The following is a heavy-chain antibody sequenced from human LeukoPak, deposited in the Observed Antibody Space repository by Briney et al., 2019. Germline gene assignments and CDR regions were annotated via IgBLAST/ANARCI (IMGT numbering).Heavy chain of an antibody. J-gene: IGHJ4*02. Sequence: GGSLRLSCADSGFTFSSYWMSWVRQAPGKGLEWVANIKQDGSEKYYVDSVKGRFTISRDNAKNSLYLQMNSLRVEDKAVYYCARDRGWYDYWGQGTLVTVSS. CDR2: IKQDGSEK. CDR3: ARDRGWYDY. CDR1: GFTFSSYW. D-gene: IGHD6-19*01. V-gene: IGHV3-7*03.